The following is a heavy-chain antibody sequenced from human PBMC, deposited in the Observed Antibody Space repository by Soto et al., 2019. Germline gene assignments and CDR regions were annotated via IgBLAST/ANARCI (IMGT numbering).Heavy chain of an antibody. D-gene: IGHD5-12*01. V-gene: IGHV2-26*01. Sequence: ESGPTLVNPTETLTLTCTVSGFSLSNARMGVSWIRQPPGKALEWLAHIFSNDEKSYSTSLKSRLTISKDTSKSQVVLTMTNMDPVDTATYYCARICPPHGGYVPLYYFDYWGQGTLVTVSS. CDR1: GFSLSNARMG. CDR3: ARICPPHGGYVPLYYFDY. CDR2: IFSNDEK. J-gene: IGHJ4*02.